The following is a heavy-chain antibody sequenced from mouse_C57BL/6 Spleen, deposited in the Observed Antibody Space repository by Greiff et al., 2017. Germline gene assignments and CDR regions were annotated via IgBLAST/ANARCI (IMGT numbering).Heavy chain of an antibody. CDR1: GYAFSSSW. J-gene: IGHJ2*01. Sequence: VQLQQSGPELVKPGASVKISCKASGYAFSSSWMDWVKQRPGKGLEWIGRIYPGDGDTNYNGKFKGQATLTAAKSSSTAYMQLSSLTSDDSAVYFCAGDYSSSRDFDYWGQGTTLTVSS. CDR3: AGDYSSSRDFDY. D-gene: IGHD1-1*01. V-gene: IGHV1-82*01. CDR2: IYPGDGDT.